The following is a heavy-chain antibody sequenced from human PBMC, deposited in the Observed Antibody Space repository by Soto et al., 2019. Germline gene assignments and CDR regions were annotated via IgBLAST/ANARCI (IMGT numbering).Heavy chain of an antibody. CDR2: ISPYNHDT. J-gene: IGHJ4*02. D-gene: IGHD7-27*01. V-gene: IGHV1-18*01. CDR3: ARDSDLLGSGY. Sequence: ASVKVSCKTSGYTYNRYGITWVRQAPGRGLELMGRISPYNHDTNYAQKVQGRVRIATDKSTSTAYMELSSLRSEDTAVYYCARDSDLLGSGYWGQGTLVTVSS. CDR1: GYTYNRYG.